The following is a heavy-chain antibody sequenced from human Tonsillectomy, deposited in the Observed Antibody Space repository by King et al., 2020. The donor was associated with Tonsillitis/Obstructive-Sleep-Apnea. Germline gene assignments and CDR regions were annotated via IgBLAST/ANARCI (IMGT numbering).Heavy chain of an antibody. V-gene: IGHV4-39*01. D-gene: IGHD2-2*02. CDR2: IYYSGST. CDR1: GGSISSSSYY. Sequence: QLQESGPGLVKPSETLSLTCTVSGGSISSSSYYWGWIRQPPGKGLEWIGSIYYSGSTYYNPSLKSRVTISVDTSKNQFSLKLSSVTAADTAVYYCAVDIVVVPAAIPLGGWFDPWGQGTLVTVSS. CDR3: AVDIVVVPAAIPLGGWFDP. J-gene: IGHJ5*02.